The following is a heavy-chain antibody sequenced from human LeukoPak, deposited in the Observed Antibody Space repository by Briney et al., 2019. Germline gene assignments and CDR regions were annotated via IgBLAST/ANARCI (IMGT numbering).Heavy chain of an antibody. CDR3: AGHHPRNTVDF. CDR1: GGSISSHY. CDR2: ISDIGSI. Sequence: SETLSLTCTVSGGSISSHYWSWIRQPPGKGLEWIAYISDIGSINYNPSLKSRVTISLDTSKNQFSLKLSSVTAADTAVYYCAGHHPRNTVDFWGQGTLVTVSS. D-gene: IGHD2/OR15-2a*01. J-gene: IGHJ4*02. V-gene: IGHV4-59*08.